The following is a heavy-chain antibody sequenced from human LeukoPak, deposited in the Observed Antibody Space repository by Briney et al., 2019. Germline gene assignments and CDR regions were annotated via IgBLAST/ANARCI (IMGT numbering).Heavy chain of an antibody. CDR1: GFTVSSNY. J-gene: IGHJ4*02. CDR3: TTGGFGELYATDY. Sequence: GGSLRLSCAASGFTVSSNYMSWVRQAPGKGLEWVSVIYSGGSTYYADSVKGRFTISRDNSKNTLYLQMNSLRAEDTAVYYCTTGGFGELYATDYWGQGTLVTVSS. V-gene: IGHV3-53*01. CDR2: IYSGGST. D-gene: IGHD3-10*01.